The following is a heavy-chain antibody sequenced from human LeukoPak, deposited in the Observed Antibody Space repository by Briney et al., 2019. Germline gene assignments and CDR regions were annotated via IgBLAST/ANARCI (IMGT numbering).Heavy chain of an antibody. CDR3: ARLAYGSGSYHY. J-gene: IGHJ4*02. Sequence: NPSETLSLTCAVYGGSFSGYYWSWIRQPPGKGLEWIGEINHSGSTNYNPSLKSRVTISVDTSKNQFSLKLSSMTAADTAVYYCARLAYGSGSYHYWGQGTLVTVSS. CDR1: GGSFSGYY. CDR2: INHSGST. D-gene: IGHD3-10*01. V-gene: IGHV4-34*01.